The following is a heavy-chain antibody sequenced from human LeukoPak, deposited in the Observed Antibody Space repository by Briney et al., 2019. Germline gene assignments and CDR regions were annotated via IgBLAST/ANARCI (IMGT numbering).Heavy chain of an antibody. J-gene: IGHJ4*02. CDR1: GFTFSSYG. D-gene: IGHD6-13*01. CDR2: ISYDGSNK. CDR3: ARESGIAAAGLDY. V-gene: IGHV3-30*03. Sequence: GRSLRLSCAASGFTFSSYGMHWVRQAPGKGLEWVAVISYDGSNKYYADSVKGRFTTSRDNSKNTLYLQMNSLRAEDTAVYYCARESGIAAAGLDYWGQGALVTVSS.